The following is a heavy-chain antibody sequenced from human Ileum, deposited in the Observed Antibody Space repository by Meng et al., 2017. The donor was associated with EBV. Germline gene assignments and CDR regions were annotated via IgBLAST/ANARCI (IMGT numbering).Heavy chain of an antibody. J-gene: IGHJ4*02. D-gene: IGHD4-17*01. V-gene: IGHV4-39*07. CDR3: VSAYDYGDYEAFAY. Sequence: HLQLQESGPGLVRPSETLSLTCSLSGDSMASSNYYWGWIRQSPGKALECIGTIFYRGNTFYNPSLKSRLTISVDTSKNEFSLNLRSVTAADTAVYYCVSAYDYGDYEAFAYWGLGSLGTVSS. CDR2: IFYRGNT. CDR1: GDSMASSNYY.